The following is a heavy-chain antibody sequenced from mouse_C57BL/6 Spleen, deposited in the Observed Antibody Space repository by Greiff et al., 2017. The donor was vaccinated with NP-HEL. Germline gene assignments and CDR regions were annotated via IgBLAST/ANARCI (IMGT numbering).Heavy chain of an antibody. CDR3: ARSYDDPHWYFDV. D-gene: IGHD2-3*01. CDR2: INPSTGGT. V-gene: IGHV1-42*01. CDR1: GYSFTGYY. Sequence: VQLQQSGPELVKPGASVKISCKASGYSFTGYYMNWVKQSPEKSLEWIGEINPSTGGTTYNQKFKAKATLTVDKSSSTAYMQLKSLTSEDSAVYYCARSYDDPHWYFDVWGTGTTVTVSS. J-gene: IGHJ1*03.